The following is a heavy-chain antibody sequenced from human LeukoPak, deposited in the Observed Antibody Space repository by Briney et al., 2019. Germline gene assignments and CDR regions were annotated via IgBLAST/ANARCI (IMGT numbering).Heavy chain of an antibody. V-gene: IGHV4-59*01. CDR1: GGSISSYY. CDR2: IYYSGST. J-gene: IGHJ4*02. CDR3: ARSDCGGDCKIDY. Sequence: SETLSITCTVSGGSISSYYWSWIRQPPGKGLEWIGYIYYSGSTNYNPSLKSRVTISVDTSKNQFSLKLSSVTAADTAVYYCARSDCGGDCKIDYWGQGTLVTVSS. D-gene: IGHD2-21*02.